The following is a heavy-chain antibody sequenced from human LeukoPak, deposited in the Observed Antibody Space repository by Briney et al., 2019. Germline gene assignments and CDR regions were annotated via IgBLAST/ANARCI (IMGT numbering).Heavy chain of an antibody. D-gene: IGHD2-2*02. V-gene: IGHV3-23*01. CDR3: AKVLVVVPAATPFDY. CDR1: GFTFSSYA. J-gene: IGHJ4*02. CDR2: ISGSGGST. Sequence: GGSLRLSCAASGFTFSSYAVSWVRQAPGKGLEWVSAISGSGGSTYYADSVKGRFTISRDNSKNTLYLQMNSLRAEDTAVYYCAKVLVVVPAATPFDYWGQGTLVTVSS.